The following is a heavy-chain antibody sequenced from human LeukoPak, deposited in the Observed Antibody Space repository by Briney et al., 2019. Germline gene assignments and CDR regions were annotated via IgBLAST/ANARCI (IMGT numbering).Heavy chain of an antibody. Sequence: PGGSLRLSCAASGFTVSSNYMSWVRRAPGKGLEWVSVIYSGGSTYYADSVKGRFTISRDNSKNTLYLQMNSLRAEDTAVYYCARDLGEDAFDIWGQGTMVTVSS. D-gene: IGHD3-16*01. V-gene: IGHV3-53*01. J-gene: IGHJ3*02. CDR2: IYSGGST. CDR3: ARDLGEDAFDI. CDR1: GFTVSSNY.